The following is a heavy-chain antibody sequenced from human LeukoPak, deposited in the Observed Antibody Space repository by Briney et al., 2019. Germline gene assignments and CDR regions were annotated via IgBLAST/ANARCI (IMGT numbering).Heavy chain of an antibody. D-gene: IGHD2-2*01. CDR3: ALYCSSTSCSPFDY. Sequence: PGGSLRLSCAASGFTFSSYSMNWVRQAPGKGLEWVSSISSGSSYIYYADSVKGRFTISRDNAKNSLYLQMNSLRAEDTAVYYCALYCSSTSCSPFDYWGQGTLVTVSS. CDR1: GFTFSSYS. J-gene: IGHJ4*02. CDR2: ISSGSSYI. V-gene: IGHV3-21*01.